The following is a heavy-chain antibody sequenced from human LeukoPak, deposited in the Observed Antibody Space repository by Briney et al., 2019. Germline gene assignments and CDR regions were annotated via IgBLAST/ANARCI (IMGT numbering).Heavy chain of an antibody. CDR3: AKVIGLDYYYYMDV. V-gene: IGHV3-30*18. Sequence: PGGSLRLSCAASGFTFSNYAMHWVRQAPGKGLEWVSIISFDGSNKYYADSVKGRFTISRDNSKNTLYLQMNSLRAEDTAVYYCAKVIGLDYYYYMDVWGKGTTVTISS. CDR2: ISFDGSNK. J-gene: IGHJ6*03. CDR1: GFTFSNYA.